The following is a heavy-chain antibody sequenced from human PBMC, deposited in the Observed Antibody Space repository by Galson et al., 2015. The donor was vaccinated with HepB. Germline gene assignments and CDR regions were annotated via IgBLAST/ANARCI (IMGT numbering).Heavy chain of an antibody. D-gene: IGHD2-21*01. CDR2: ISSDGSKN. Sequence: SLRLSCAASGFTFRTYTFHWFRQAPGKGLEWVALISSDGSKNNYADSARGQFTISRDNSWNTVYLQMSSLRPEDTAVYYCARAENGGGGECWLVDSWGLGTLVPVSS. CDR1: GFTFRTYT. V-gene: IGHV3-30*04. CDR3: ARAENGGGGECWLVDS. J-gene: IGHJ5*01.